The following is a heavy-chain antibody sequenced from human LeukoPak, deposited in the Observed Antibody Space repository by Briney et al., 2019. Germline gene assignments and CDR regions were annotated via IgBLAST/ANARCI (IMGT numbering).Heavy chain of an antibody. D-gene: IGHD6-13*01. J-gene: IGHJ1*01. Sequence: GGSLRLSCAASGFTFSTYATHWVRQAPGKGLEWVAFISYDGTNKYCADSVKGRFTISRDNSKNTLYLQMNSLRAEDTAVYYCAKVTSGYSSSWAYFQHWGQGTLVTVSS. V-gene: IGHV3-30-3*01. CDR1: GFTFSTYA. CDR2: ISYDGTNK. CDR3: AKVTSGYSSSWAYFQH.